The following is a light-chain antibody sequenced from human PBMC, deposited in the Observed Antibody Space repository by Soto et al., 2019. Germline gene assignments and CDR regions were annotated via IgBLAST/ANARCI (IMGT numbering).Light chain of an antibody. V-gene: IGKV1-5*03. CDR1: QSISSW. CDR2: KAS. Sequence: DIQMTQSPSTLSASVGDRVTITCRASQSISSWLAWYQQKPGKAPKLLIYKASSLESVVPSRFSCSGSGTEFTLTFSSLQPDDFATYYCQQYNSYSWTFGQGTKVEIK. CDR3: QQYNSYSWT. J-gene: IGKJ1*01.